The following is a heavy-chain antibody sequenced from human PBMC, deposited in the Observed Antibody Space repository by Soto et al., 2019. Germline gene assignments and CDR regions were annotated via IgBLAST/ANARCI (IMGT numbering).Heavy chain of an antibody. J-gene: IGHJ6*03. CDR1: GGSISSGGYY. CDR3: ARGVEGIAAAGTPHYYYYYYMDV. Sequence: SETLSLTCTVSGGSISSGGYYWSWIRQHPGKGLEWIGYIYYSGSTYYNPSLKSRVTISVDTSKNQFSLKLSSVTAADTAVYYCARGVEGIAAAGTPHYYYYYYMDVWGKGTTVTVSS. CDR2: IYYSGST. D-gene: IGHD6-13*01. V-gene: IGHV4-31*03.